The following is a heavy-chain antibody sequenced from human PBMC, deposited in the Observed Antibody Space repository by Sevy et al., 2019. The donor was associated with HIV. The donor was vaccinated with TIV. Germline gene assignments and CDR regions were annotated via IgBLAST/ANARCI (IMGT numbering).Heavy chain of an antibody. CDR1: GFTFSSYS. J-gene: IGHJ5*02. V-gene: IGHV3-48*02. D-gene: IGHD3-10*01. CDR2: ISSSSSTI. CDR3: ARYGSITMASDWFDP. Sequence: GGSLRLSCAASGFTFSSYSMNWVRQAPGKGLEWVSYISSSSSTIYYANSVKGRFTISRDNAKNSLYLQMNSLRDEDTAVYYCARYGSITMASDWFDPWGQGTLVTVSS.